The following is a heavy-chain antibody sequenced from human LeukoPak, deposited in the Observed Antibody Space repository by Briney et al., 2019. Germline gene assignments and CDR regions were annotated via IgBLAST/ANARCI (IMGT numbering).Heavy chain of an antibody. CDR1: GFTFSDYY. J-gene: IGHJ3*02. V-gene: IGHV3-11*01. CDR2: ISSSGSTI. D-gene: IGHD2-2*01. CDR3: ARRLKYQLLTGAFDI. Sequence: GGSLRLSCAASGFTFSDYYMSWIRQAPGKGLEWVSYISSSGSTIYYADSVKGRFTISRDNAKSPLYLQMNSLRAEDTAVYYCARRLKYQLLTGAFDIWGQGTMVTVSS.